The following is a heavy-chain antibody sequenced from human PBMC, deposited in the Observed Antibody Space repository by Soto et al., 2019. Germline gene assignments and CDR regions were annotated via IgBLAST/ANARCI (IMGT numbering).Heavy chain of an antibody. V-gene: IGHV2-5*02. J-gene: IGHJ4*02. Sequence: SGPTLVNPTQTLTLTCTFSGLSLSTSGVGVGWIRQPPGKALEWLALIYWDDDKRYSPSLKSRLTITKDTSKNQVVLTITNIDPADTATYYCAHTLLPGLYDYWGRGTLVTVSS. D-gene: IGHD3-10*01. CDR3: AHTLLPGLYDY. CDR1: GLSLSTSGVG. CDR2: IYWDDDK.